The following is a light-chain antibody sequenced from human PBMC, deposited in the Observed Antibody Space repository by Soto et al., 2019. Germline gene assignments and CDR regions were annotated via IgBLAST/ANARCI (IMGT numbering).Light chain of an antibody. V-gene: IGKV3-20*01. CDR1: QIVSSSY. J-gene: IGKJ4*01. CDR3: QHYRTS. CDR2: GAS. Sequence: EIVLTQSPGTLSLYPGERANLSCRASQIVSSSYLAWYQQKPGQAPRQLIYGASSRATGIPDRFSGSGSGTDFTLTITRLEPEDFAVYYCQHYRTSFGGGTRVEIK.